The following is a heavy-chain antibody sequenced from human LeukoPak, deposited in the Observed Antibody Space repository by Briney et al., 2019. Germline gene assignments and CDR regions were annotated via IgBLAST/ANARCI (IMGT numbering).Heavy chain of an antibody. D-gene: IGHD4-17*01. CDR2: INHSGST. CDR3: ARGSFDYGDYQIFDY. CDR1: GVSFSNYY. V-gene: IGHV4-34*01. Sequence: SETLSLTCAVYGVSFSNYYWTWIRQPPGKGLEWIGEINHSGSTNYNKSLKSRVTISVDTSKNQFSLKLSSVTAADTAVYYCARGSFDYGDYQIFDYWGQGTLVTVSS. J-gene: IGHJ4*02.